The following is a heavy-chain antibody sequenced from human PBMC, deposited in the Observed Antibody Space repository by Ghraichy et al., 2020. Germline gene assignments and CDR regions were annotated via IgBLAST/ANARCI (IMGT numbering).Heavy chain of an antibody. CDR3: ARQGLVLLSY. CDR2: IYPGGST. D-gene: IGHD6-6*01. Sequence: SETLSLTCTVSGGSISSYYWTWIRQPPGKGLEWIGHIYPGGSTNYNPSLKSRVTMSIDTSKNQFSLKLRSVTAADTAVYYCARQGLVLLSYWGQGTLVTVSS. V-gene: IGHV4-4*09. CDR1: GGSISSYY. J-gene: IGHJ4*02.